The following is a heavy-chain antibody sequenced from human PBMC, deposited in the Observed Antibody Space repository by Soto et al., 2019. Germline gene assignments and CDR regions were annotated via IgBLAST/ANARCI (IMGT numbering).Heavy chain of an antibody. CDR2: TSYDGSNK. D-gene: IGHD3-9*01. V-gene: IGHV3-30-3*01. J-gene: IGHJ4*02. CDR3: ARDWETSATGLIDS. CDR1: GFTFSSNA. Sequence: VQLVESGGGVVQPGRSLRLSCVASGFTFSSNALHWVRQAPGKGLEWVAVTSYDGSNKYYADSVEGRFTISRDNSKNTLYLQTSSLTTEDTAMYYCARDWETSATGLIDSWGQGTLVTVSS.